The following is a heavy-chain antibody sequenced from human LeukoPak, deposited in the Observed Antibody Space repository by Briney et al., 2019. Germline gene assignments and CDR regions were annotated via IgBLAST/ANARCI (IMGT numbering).Heavy chain of an antibody. CDR2: ISAYNGNT. CDR1: GYTFTSYG. Sequence: GASVKVSCKASGYTFTSYGISWVRQAPGQGLEWMGWISAYNGNTNYAQKLQGGVTMTTDTSTSTAYMELRSLRSDDTAVYYCARDRVSTRDYYYGMDVWGQGTTVTVSS. J-gene: IGHJ6*02. CDR3: ARDRVSTRDYYYGMDV. V-gene: IGHV1-18*01.